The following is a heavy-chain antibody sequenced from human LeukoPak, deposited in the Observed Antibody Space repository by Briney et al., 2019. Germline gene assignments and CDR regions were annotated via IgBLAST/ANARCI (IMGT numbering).Heavy chain of an antibody. D-gene: IGHD5-12*01. V-gene: IGHV4-59*08. CDR2: LDYRGST. CDR1: GGTISNYY. Sequence: SETLSLTCTVSGGTISNYYWSWIRRSPGKGLEWIGSLDYRGSTSYNPSLKRRVPISVDTSNNQFSLKLPSVTAADTAVYYCARHLRSGYDGACYHYGLEVWGQGTTVTVSS. J-gene: IGHJ6*02. CDR3: ARHLRSGYDGACYHYGLEV.